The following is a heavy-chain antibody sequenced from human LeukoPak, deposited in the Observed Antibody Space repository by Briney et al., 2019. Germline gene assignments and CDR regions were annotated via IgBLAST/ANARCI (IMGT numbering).Heavy chain of an antibody. CDR2: IIGGGGST. D-gene: IGHD2-2*01. J-gene: IGHJ4*02. CDR1: GFTVSSNS. V-gene: IGHV3-23*01. Sequence: GGSLRLSCTVSGFTVSSNSMSWVRQAPGKGLEWVSGIIGGGGSTYYADSVKGRFTISGDNSRNTLFLQMNSLRAEDTAVYYCAHGAMYQLDYWGQGTLVTVSS. CDR3: AHGAMYQLDY.